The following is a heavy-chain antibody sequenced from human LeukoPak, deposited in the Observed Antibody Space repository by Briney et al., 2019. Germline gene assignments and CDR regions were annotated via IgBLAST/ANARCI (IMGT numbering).Heavy chain of an antibody. CDR1: GYTFTSQG. V-gene: IGHV1-18*01. J-gene: IGHJ4*02. CDR3: AKPLYASGSYHFDS. CDR2: ISTYNGDT. D-gene: IGHD3-10*01. Sequence: ASVKVSCKASGYTFTSQGISWVRQAPGQGLEWMGWISTYNGDTNYAQKLQGRVTLTTDTSTSTAYLELRSLRSDDTAVYYCAKPLYASGSYHFDSWGQGTLVTVSS.